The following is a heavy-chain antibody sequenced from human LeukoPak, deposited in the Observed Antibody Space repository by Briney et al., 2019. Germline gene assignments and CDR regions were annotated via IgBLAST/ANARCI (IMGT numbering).Heavy chain of an antibody. CDR3: AREGTYYYGSGSYCLDV. CDR1: GFTFSSYS. Sequence: GGSLRLSCAASGFTFSSYSMNWVHQAPGKGLEWVSSISSSSSYIYYADSVKGRFTISRDNAKNSLYLQMNSLRAEDTAVYYCAREGTYYYGSGSYCLDVWGQGTTVTVSS. V-gene: IGHV3-21*01. J-gene: IGHJ6*02. D-gene: IGHD3-10*01. CDR2: ISSSSSYI.